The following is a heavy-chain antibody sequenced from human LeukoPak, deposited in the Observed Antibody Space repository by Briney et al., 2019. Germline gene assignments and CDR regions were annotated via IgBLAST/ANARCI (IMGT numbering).Heavy chain of an antibody. Sequence: EASVKVSCKASGYIFDNHGISWVRQAPGQGLEWMGWISPYTGETNHAQKFEGRVTMTTDTSASTASMELRGLRSDDTAVYYCARDGESHSYGLAYTDVWGKGTTVTVSS. D-gene: IGHD5-18*01. CDR3: ARDGESHSYGLAYTDV. J-gene: IGHJ6*03. V-gene: IGHV1-18*01. CDR1: GYIFDNHG. CDR2: ISPYTGET.